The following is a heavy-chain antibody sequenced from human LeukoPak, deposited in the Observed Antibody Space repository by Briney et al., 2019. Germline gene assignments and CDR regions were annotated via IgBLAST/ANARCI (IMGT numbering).Heavy chain of an antibody. V-gene: IGHV4-34*01. CDR3: ARGLKPVRLMSNWFDP. J-gene: IGHJ5*02. D-gene: IGHD3-10*01. CDR1: GGSFGGYY. CDR2: INHSGST. Sequence: PSETLSLTCAVYGGSFGGYYWSWIRQPPGKGLEWIGEINHSGSTNYNPSLKSRVTISVDTSKNQFPLKPSSVTAADPAVYYCARGLKPVRLMSNWFDPWGQGTLVTVSS.